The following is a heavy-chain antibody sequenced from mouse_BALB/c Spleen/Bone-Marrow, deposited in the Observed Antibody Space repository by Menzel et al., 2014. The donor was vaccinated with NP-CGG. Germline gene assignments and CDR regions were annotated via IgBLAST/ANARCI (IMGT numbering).Heavy chain of an antibody. Sequence: EVKVEESGGGLVKPGGTLKLSCAASGFTFSDYYMFWVRQTPEKRLEWVATISDDGGNTYYRDSVKGRFTISRDNTKKMPNLQMSSLKYEDTATYRCAKETGPRAMDYWGQGTPVTVSS. V-gene: IGHV5-4*02. J-gene: IGHJ4*01. CDR3: AKETGPRAMDY. CDR1: GFTFSDYY. CDR2: ISDDGGNT.